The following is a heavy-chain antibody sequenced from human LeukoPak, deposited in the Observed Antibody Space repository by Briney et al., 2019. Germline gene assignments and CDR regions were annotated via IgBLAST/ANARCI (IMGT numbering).Heavy chain of an antibody. Sequence: PGGSLRLSCAASGFTFSSYGMHWVRQAPGKGLEWVAFIRYDGSNKYYADSVKGRFTISRDNSKNTLYLQMNSLRAEDTAVYYCASLPSVSAIAVAGNFDYWGQGTLVTVSS. CDR3: ASLPSVSAIAVAGNFDY. V-gene: IGHV3-30*02. J-gene: IGHJ4*02. CDR2: IRYDGSNK. CDR1: GFTFSSYG. D-gene: IGHD6-19*01.